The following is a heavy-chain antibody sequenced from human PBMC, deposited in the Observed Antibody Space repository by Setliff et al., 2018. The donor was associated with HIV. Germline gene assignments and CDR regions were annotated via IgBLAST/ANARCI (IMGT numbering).Heavy chain of an antibody. CDR3: VRDKHWNLFLFDP. Sequence: ASVKVSCKASGYTFTDYYIHWVRQAPGQGVEWMGIINPSGGSTTYAQKFQGRITMTRDTSSSTVYMELSSLRSEDTAVYYCVRDKHWNLFLFDPWGQGTLVTVSS. CDR2: INPSGGST. D-gene: IGHD1-7*01. CDR1: GYTFTDYY. J-gene: IGHJ5*02. V-gene: IGHV1-46*03.